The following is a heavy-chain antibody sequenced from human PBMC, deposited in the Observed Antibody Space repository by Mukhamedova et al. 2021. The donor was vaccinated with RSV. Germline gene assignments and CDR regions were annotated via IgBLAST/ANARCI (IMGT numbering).Heavy chain of an antibody. J-gene: IGHJ3*02. CDR2: ITGNGGCT. Sequence: HWVRQAPGKGLEYVSAITGNGGCTYSADSVKDRFIIPRDNSKNTLYFQMSSLRTEDTAVFYCVKSLGSTTDPRRASDMCGQGTTV. CDR3: VKSLGSTTDPRRASDM. V-gene: IGHV3-64D*06. D-gene: IGHD2/OR15-2a*01.